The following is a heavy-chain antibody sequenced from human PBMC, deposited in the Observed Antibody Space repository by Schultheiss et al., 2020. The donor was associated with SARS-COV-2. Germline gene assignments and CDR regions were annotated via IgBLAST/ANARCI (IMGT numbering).Heavy chain of an antibody. J-gene: IGHJ5*02. CDR1: GYTFNSFG. CDR2: ISAYNGNT. CDR3: ARVKRYFDWLGSPNWFDP. D-gene: IGHD3-9*01. V-gene: IGHV1-18*04. Sequence: ASVKVSCKASGYTFNSFGISWVRQAPGQGLEWVGWISAYNGNTNYAQKLQGRVTMTTDTSTSTAYMELRSLRSDDTAVYYCARVKRYFDWLGSPNWFDPWGQGTLVTVSS.